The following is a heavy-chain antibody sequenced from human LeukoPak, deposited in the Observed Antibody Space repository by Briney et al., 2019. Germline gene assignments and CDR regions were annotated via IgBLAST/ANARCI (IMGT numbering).Heavy chain of an antibody. D-gene: IGHD2-2*01. CDR2: INPNSGGT. CDR3: ASPESYCSSTSCPLDY. Sequence: ASVKVSCKASGYTFTGYYMHWVRQAPGQGLERMGWINPNSGGTNYAQKFQGRVTMTRDTSISTAYMELSRLRSDDTAVYYCASPESYCSSTSCPLDYWGQGTLVTVSS. CDR1: GYTFTGYY. J-gene: IGHJ4*02. V-gene: IGHV1-2*02.